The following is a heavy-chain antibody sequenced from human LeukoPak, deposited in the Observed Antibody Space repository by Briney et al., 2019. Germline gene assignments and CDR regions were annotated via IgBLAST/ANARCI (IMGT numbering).Heavy chain of an antibody. D-gene: IGHD3-22*01. J-gene: IGHJ4*02. V-gene: IGHV4-59*01. CDR1: GGSISRYY. CDR3: ARLDYYHFDY. Sequence: PSETLSLTCTVSGGSISRYYWSWIRQPPGKGLEWIGYISYSGSTKYNPSLMSRVTISVDTSKNQFSLKLSSATAADTAVYYCARLDYYHFDYWGQGTEVTVSS. CDR2: ISYSGST.